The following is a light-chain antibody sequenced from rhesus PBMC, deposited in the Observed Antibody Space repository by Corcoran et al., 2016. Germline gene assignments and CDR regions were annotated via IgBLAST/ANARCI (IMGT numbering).Light chain of an antibody. CDR3: QKYSNSPWT. CDR1: QSVNSY. CDR2: GAA. Sequence: QVILTQSPATLSLSPGERATLSCRASQSVNSYLAWYQQKPGQAPKVLSYGAARRATGIPERFSGSGSGTEFTLTISSLEPEDFAVYYCQKYSNSPWTFGQGTKVEIK. V-gene: IGKV3-53*02. J-gene: IGKJ1*01.